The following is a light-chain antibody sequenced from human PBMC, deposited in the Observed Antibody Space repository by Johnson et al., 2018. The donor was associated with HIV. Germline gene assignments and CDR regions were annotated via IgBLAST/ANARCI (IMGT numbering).Light chain of an antibody. Sequence: QSALTQPPSVSGAPGQRVTISCTGSSSNIGAGYDVHWYQQFPGTAPKLLIYGNDNRPSGVPERFSGPKSGTSASLALTGLQAEDEADYYCQSYDNALSGSKVFGTGTEVTVL. CDR2: GND. V-gene: IGLV1-40*01. CDR3: QSYDNALSGSKV. CDR1: SSNIGAGYD. J-gene: IGLJ1*01.